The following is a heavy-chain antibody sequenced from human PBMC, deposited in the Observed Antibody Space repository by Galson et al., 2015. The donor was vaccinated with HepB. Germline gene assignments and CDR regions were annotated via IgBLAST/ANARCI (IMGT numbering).Heavy chain of an antibody. D-gene: IGHD2/OR15-2a*01. J-gene: IGHJ4*02. V-gene: IGHV3-23*03. CDR2: SEKDGSGT. CDR1: RFTCRNFA. Sequence: SLRLSCAAARFTCRNFAMSEVHQAPVEGVEWVSSSEKDGSGTYSADSGGGRVTISRDNSKNTLSLQLNSLRGEDTAVYYCAKQAGNFIESWYFDNWGQGSLVTVSS. CDR3: AKQAGNFIESWYFDN.